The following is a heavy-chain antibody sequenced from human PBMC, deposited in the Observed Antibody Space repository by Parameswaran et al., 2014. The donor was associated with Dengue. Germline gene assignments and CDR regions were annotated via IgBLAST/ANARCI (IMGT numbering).Heavy chain of an antibody. CDR3: ARQSITMVRGVNSFDY. V-gene: IGHV5-51*01. Sequence: PREGLEWMGIIYPGDSDTRYSPSFQGQVTISADKSISTAYLQWSSLKASDTAMYYCARQSITMVRGVNSFDYWGQGTLVTVSS. J-gene: IGHJ4*02. D-gene: IGHD3-10*01. CDR2: IYPGDSDT.